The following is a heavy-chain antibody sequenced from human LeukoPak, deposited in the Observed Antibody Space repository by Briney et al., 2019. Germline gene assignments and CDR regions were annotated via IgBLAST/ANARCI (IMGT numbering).Heavy chain of an antibody. J-gene: IGHJ4*02. CDR1: GFTFSSYS. CDR2: INSSSSYI. V-gene: IGHV3-21*01. CDR3: ARDGGYSGYDFDY. Sequence: PGGSLRLYCAASGFTFSSYSMNWVRQAPGKGLEWVSSINSSSSYIYYADSVKGRFTISRDNAKNSLYLQMNSLRAEDTAVYYCARDGGYSGYDFDYWGQGTLVTVSS. D-gene: IGHD5-12*01.